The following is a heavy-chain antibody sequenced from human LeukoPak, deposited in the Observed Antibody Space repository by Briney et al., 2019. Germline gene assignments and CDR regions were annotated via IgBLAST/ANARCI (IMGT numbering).Heavy chain of an antibody. CDR2: IYYSGST. CDR1: GGSVSSGSYY. D-gene: IGHD3-22*01. Sequence: SETLSLTCTVSGGSVSSGSYYWSWIRQPPGKGLEWIGYIYYSGSTNYNPSLKSRVTISVDTSKNQFSPKLSSVTAADTAVYYCARSPPYYYDSSGYSFDHWGQGTLVTVSS. CDR3: ARSPPYYYDSSGYSFDH. V-gene: IGHV4-61*01. J-gene: IGHJ4*02.